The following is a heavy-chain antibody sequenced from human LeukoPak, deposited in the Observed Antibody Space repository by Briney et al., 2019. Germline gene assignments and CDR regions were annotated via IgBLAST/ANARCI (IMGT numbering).Heavy chain of an antibody. V-gene: IGHV4-59*01. CDR2: IFHSGST. CDR3: ASGWAWSDKFHY. D-gene: IGHD1-1*01. J-gene: IGHJ4*02. CDR1: GGSISRYH. Sequence: SETLLLTCTVSGGSISRYHRSWIRQPPGKGLEWIGYIFHSGSTSYNPSLRGRVTISVDTSKKQFSLNLSAMTAADTAIYYCASGWAWSDKFHYWGQRTLVTVSS.